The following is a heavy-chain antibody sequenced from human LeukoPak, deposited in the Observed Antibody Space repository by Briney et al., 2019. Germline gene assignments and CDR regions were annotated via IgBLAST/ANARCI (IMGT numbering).Heavy chain of an antibody. CDR3: AKGYSSGWYLGPADY. Sequence: GRSLRLSCAASGLTFDDYAMHWVRQAPGKGLEWVSGISWNSGSIGYADSVKGRFTISRDNAKNSLYLQMNSLRAEDMALYYCAKGYSSGWYLGPADYWGQGTLVTVSS. CDR2: ISWNSGSI. J-gene: IGHJ4*02. CDR1: GLTFDDYA. V-gene: IGHV3-9*03. D-gene: IGHD6-19*01.